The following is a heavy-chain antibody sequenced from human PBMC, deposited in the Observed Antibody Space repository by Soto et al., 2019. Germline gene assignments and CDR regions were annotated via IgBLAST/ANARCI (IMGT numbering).Heavy chain of an antibody. D-gene: IGHD2-2*02. V-gene: IGHV6-1*01. J-gene: IGHJ4*01. CDR3: ARVWIIGRYRHFVY. CDR1: GDSVSSNSAA. Sequence: SQTLSLTCVISGDSVSSNSAACNWIRQSPSRGLEWLARTYYTSKWYNDYAVSVKSRITINADTSKNQFSLQLNSVTPEDTAVYYCARVWIIGRYRHFVYWGQGTLVTVFS. CDR2: TYYTSKWYN.